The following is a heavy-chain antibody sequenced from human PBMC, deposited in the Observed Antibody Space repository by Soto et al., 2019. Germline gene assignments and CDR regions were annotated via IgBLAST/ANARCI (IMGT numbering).Heavy chain of an antibody. CDR1: GRTISISSYY. Sequence: PSDTLSLTCNISGRTISISSYYWGWIRQPPGKGLEWIGSIYYSGSTYYNPSLKSRVTISVDTSKNQFSLKLSSVTAADTAVYYCASPKIAFYNWFDPWGQGTLVTVS. D-gene: IGHD3-3*02. CDR3: ASPKIAFYNWFDP. CDR2: IYYSGST. V-gene: IGHV4-39*01. J-gene: IGHJ5*02.